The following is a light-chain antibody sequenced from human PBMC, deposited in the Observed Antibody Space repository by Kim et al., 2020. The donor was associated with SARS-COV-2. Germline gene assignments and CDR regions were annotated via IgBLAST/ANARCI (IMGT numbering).Light chain of an antibody. CDR1: SSDVGSYNL. CDR2: EVS. CDR3: CSYAGSSTV. J-gene: IGLJ2*01. Sequence: PGQSITISCTGTSSDVGSYNLVSWYQQHPGKAPKLMIYEVSKRPSGVSNRFSGSKSGNTASLTISGLQAEDEADYYCCSYAGSSTVFGGGTKLTVL. V-gene: IGLV2-23*02.